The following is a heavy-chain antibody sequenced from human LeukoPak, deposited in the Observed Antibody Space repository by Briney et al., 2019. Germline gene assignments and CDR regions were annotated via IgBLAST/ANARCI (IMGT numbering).Heavy chain of an antibody. Sequence: SQTLSLTCTVSGGSISSGGYYWSWIRQHPGKGLEWIGNIYYSGSTYYNPSLKSRVTISVDTSKNQFSLKLSSVTAADTAVYYCAREAKGYCSSTSCFHWYFDLWGRGTLVTVSS. V-gene: IGHV4-31*03. J-gene: IGHJ2*01. CDR3: AREAKGYCSSTSCFHWYFDL. CDR1: GGSISSGGYY. CDR2: IYYSGST. D-gene: IGHD2-2*01.